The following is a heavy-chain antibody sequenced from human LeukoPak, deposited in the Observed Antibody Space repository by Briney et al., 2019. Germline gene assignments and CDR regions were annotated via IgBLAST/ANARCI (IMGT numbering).Heavy chain of an antibody. V-gene: IGHV1-2*02. CDR3: AREGIYCSSTSCYDY. D-gene: IGHD2-2*01. CDR1: GYTFTGYY. J-gene: IGHJ4*02. Sequence: GAPVKVSCKASGYTFTGYYMHWVRQAPGQGLEWMGWINPNSGGTNYAQKFQGRVTMTRDTSISTAYMELSRLRSDDTAVYYCAREGIYCSSTSCYDYWGQGTLVTVSS. CDR2: INPNSGGT.